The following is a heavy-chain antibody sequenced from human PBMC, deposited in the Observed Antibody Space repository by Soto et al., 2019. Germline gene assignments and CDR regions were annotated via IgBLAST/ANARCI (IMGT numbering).Heavy chain of an antibody. CDR1: GGTFSSYA. CDR2: IIPIFGTA. V-gene: IGHV1-69*13. Sequence: SVKVSCKASGGTFSSYAISWVRQAPGQGLEWMGGIIPIFGTANYAQKFQGRVTITADESTSTAYMELSSLRSEDTAVYYCAQPGALTHYYYGMDVWGQGTTVTVSS. J-gene: IGHJ6*02. D-gene: IGHD7-27*01. CDR3: AQPGALTHYYYGMDV.